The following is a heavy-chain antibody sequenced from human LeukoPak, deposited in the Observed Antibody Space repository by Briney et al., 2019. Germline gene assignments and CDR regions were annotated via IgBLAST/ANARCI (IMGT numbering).Heavy chain of an antibody. CDR3: AKAPVTTCRGAFCYPFDY. D-gene: IGHD2-15*01. CDR1: GFTFSSYG. Sequence: GGSLRLSCAASGFTFSSYGMSWVRQAPGKGLVWVSAISDTGNTYHADSVKGRFTISRDSSKNTLFLQMNRLRPEDAAVYYCAKAPVTTCRGAFCYPFDYWGLGTLVTVSS. CDR2: ISDTGNT. V-gene: IGHV3-23*01. J-gene: IGHJ4*02.